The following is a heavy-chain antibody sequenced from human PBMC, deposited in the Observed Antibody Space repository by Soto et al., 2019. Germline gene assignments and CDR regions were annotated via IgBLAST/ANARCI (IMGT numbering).Heavy chain of an antibody. CDR2: ISAYNGNT. Sequence: QVQLVQSGAEVKKPGASVKVSCKASGYTFTSYGISWVRQAPGQGLEWMGWISAYNGNTNYAQKLQGRVTITTDTSTSTAYMELRSLRSDDTAVYYCARGPHPEGDYANVRADYYYGMDVWGQGTTVTVSS. D-gene: IGHD4-17*01. CDR3: ARGPHPEGDYANVRADYYYGMDV. CDR1: GYTFTSYG. J-gene: IGHJ6*02. V-gene: IGHV1-18*01.